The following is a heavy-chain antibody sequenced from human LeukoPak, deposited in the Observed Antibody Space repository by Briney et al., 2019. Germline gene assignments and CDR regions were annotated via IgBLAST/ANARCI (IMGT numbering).Heavy chain of an antibody. V-gene: IGHV4-34*01. J-gene: IGHJ6*03. CDR3: ARVGITIFAYMDV. Sequence: SETLSLTCTVSGGSISSYYWSWIRQPPGKGLEWIGEINHSGSTNYNPSLKSRVTISVDTSKNQFSLKLSSVTAADTAVYYCARVGITIFAYMDVWGKGTTVTVSS. CDR2: INHSGST. CDR1: GGSISSYY. D-gene: IGHD3-3*01.